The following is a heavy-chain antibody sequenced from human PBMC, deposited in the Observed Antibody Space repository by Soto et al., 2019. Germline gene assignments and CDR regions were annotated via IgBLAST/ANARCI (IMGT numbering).Heavy chain of an antibody. J-gene: IGHJ4*02. Sequence: SETLSVTCTVSGGSISSSSYYWGWIRQPPGKGLEWIGSIYYSGSTYYNPSLKSRVTISVDTSKNQFSLKLSSVTAADTAVYYCAIVTEQWLVLDYWGRGTLVTVS. CDR2: IYYSGST. CDR1: GGSISSSSYY. V-gene: IGHV4-39*01. D-gene: IGHD6-19*01. CDR3: AIVTEQWLVLDY.